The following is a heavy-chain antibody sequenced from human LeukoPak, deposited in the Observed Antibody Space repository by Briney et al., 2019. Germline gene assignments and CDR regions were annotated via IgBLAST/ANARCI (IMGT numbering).Heavy chain of an antibody. Sequence: PSETLSLTCNVSGGSISSYYWSWIRQPAGKGPEWIGRIYSSGSTNYNPSLKSRVTMSVDTSKNQFSLKLSSLTAADTAVYYCAKDPPYSSSWYAFGDYWGQGTLVTVSS. V-gene: IGHV4-4*07. CDR1: GGSISSYY. D-gene: IGHD6-13*01. CDR2: IYSSGST. J-gene: IGHJ4*02. CDR3: AKDPPYSSSWYAFGDY.